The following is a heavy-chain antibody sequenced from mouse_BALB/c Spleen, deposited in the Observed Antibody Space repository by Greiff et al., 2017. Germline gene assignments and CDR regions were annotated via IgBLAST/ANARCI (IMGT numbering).Heavy chain of an antibody. CDR1: GYSITSDYA. V-gene: IGHV3-2*02. CDR3: ARYDGYYGSYWYFDV. Sequence: EVQLQESGPGLVKPSQSLSLTCTVTGYSITSDYAWNWIRQFPGNKLEWMGYISYSGSTSYNPSLKSRISIARDTSKNQFFLQLNSVTTEDTATYYCARYDGYYGSYWYFDVWGAGTTVTVSS. CDR2: ISYSGST. J-gene: IGHJ1*01. D-gene: IGHD2-3*01.